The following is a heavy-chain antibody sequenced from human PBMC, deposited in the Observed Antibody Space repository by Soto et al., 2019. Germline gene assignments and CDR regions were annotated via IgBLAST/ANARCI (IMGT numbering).Heavy chain of an antibody. Sequence: QAQLVQSGAAATRPGTSVKVSCKVSGYTFTNYFHWIRQAPGQGLEWMGLMNTNDGDTAYARKFQGRVTLTRDTSITTAYMEMRSRTSDDTGVDYCARENLSYVDWGQGTLVTGYS. D-gene: IGHD1-26*01. V-gene: IGHV1-2*02. CDR2: MNTNDGDT. CDR3: ARENLSYVD. CDR1: GYTFTNY. J-gene: IGHJ4*02.